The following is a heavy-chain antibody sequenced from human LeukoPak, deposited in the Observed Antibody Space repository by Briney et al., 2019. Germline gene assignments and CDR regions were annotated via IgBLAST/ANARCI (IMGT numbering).Heavy chain of an antibody. CDR1: GFTFSSYG. V-gene: IGHV3-23*01. J-gene: IGHJ5*02. Sequence: GGSLRLSCAASGFTFSSYGMSWVRQAPGKGLEWVSAISGSGGSTYYADSVKGRFTISRDNSKNTLYLQMNSLRAEDTAVCYCAKVVGDSSSWYWFDPWGQGTLVTVSS. CDR3: AKVVGDSSSWYWFDP. CDR2: ISGSGGST. D-gene: IGHD6-13*01.